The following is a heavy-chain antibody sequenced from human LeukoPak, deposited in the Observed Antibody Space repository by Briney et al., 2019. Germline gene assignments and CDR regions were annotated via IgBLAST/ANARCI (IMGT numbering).Heavy chain of an antibody. Sequence: SETLSLTCTVSGGSISSSSYYWGWIRQPPGKGLEWIGSIYYSGSTYYNPSLKSRVTISVDTSKNQFSLKLSSVTAADTAVYYCARDPPNYYGSGEGFDYWGQGTLVTVSS. CDR1: GGSISSSSYY. V-gene: IGHV4-39*07. J-gene: IGHJ4*02. CDR3: ARDPPNYYGSGEGFDY. CDR2: IYYSGST. D-gene: IGHD3-10*01.